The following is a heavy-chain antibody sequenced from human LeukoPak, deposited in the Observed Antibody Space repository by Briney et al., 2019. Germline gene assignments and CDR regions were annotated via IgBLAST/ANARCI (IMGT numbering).Heavy chain of an antibody. J-gene: IGHJ5*02. CDR3: ARQSTIAAARIDP. V-gene: IGHV4-39*01. CDR1: GGSISDSNYY. CDR2: IYYSGSA. D-gene: IGHD6-25*01. Sequence: SETLSLTCTVSGGSISDSNYYWGWIRQPPGRGLEWIANIYYSGSAYYSPSLKSRVTVSIDTSKNQFSLKLDSVTAADTAVYYCARQSTIAAARIDPWGQGTLVTVSS.